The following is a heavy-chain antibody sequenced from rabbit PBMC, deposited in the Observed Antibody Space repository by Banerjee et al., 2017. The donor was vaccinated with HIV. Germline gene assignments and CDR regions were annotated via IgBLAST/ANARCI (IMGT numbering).Heavy chain of an antibody. CDR3: ARSPAYDYGGAGRFYDLDL. J-gene: IGHJ6*01. CDR1: GFSFSSSYW. Sequence: EESGGDLVKPEGSLTLTCTASGFSFSSSYWICWVRQAPGKGLEWIACIYAGGSGSTYYASWAKGRFTISKTSSTTVTLQMTSLAAADTATYFCARSPAYDYGGAGRFYDLDLWGQGTLVTVS. D-gene: IGHD2-1*01. CDR2: IYAGGSGST. V-gene: IGHV1S45*01.